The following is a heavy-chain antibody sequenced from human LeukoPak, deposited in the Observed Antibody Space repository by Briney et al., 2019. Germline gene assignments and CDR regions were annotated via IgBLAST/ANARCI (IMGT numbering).Heavy chain of an antibody. CDR3: AKDRIVISFGDVSKH. CDR2: ISHDETTK. V-gene: IGHV3-30*18. D-gene: IGHD3-10*01. CDR1: GFIFSGYG. J-gene: IGHJ1*01. Sequence: GGSLRLSCAASGFIFSGYGMHWVRQAPGKGLEWVALISHDETTKYYADSVEGRFTISRDNSKNTLYLQMNSLKVEDTAMYYCAKDRIVISFGDVSKHWGQGTLVTVS.